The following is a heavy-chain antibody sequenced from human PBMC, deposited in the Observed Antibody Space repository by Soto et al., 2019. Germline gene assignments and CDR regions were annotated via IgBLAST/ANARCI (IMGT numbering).Heavy chain of an antibody. J-gene: IGHJ4*03. CDR2: VYHSGST. Sequence: QVQLQESGPGLVKPSQTLSLTCSVFGDSIRGGGHYWNWIRQFPGKGLEWIGYVYHSGSTHYNPSIRGRLTISIDTSKNQFSLRLISVTAADTALYYCARDTGLAPTVWGYWGHGTQVTVSS. CDR3: ARDTGLAPTVWGY. CDR1: GDSIRGGGHY. V-gene: IGHV4-31*03. D-gene: IGHD7-27*01.